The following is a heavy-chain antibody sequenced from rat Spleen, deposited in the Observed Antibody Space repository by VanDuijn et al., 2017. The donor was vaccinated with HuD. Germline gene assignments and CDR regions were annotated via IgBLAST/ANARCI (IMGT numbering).Heavy chain of an antibody. CDR1: GFTFSNNW. J-gene: IGHJ2*01. V-gene: IGHV5-31*01. Sequence: EVQLVETGGGLVQPGRSLKLSCAASGFTFSNNWLNWIRQAPGKGLEWIATINPDGSGTYYPDTMKGRFTISRDNAKSTLYLQMNSLRSEDTATYYCTREGYSGDSFDYWGQGVMVTVSS. CDR2: INPDGSGT. CDR3: TREGYSGDSFDY. D-gene: IGHD1-1*01.